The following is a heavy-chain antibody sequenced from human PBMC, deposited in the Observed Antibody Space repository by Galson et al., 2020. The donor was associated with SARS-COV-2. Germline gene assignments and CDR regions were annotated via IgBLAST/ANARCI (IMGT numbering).Heavy chain of an antibody. CDR3: AKAYIRWLQPEY. Sequence: QLGESLKISCVASGFTFSTYGMHWVRQAPGKGLEWVAVISDDGSIKYYADSVKGRFTISRDNSKNTVYLQMNSLRPEDTATYYCAKAYIRWLQPEYWGQGTLVTVSS. CDR1: GFTFSTYG. D-gene: IGHD6-19*01. J-gene: IGHJ4*02. CDR2: ISDDGSIK. V-gene: IGHV3-30*18.